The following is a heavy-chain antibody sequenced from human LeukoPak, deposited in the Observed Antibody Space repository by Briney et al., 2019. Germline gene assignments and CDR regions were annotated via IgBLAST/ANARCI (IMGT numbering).Heavy chain of an antibody. CDR3: VRTAGIFWSGAYYFDS. CDR2: MNPNSGNT. CDR1: GDTFTNYD. D-gene: IGHD3-3*01. Sequence: ASVKVSCKASGDTFTNYDINWVRQATAQGLEWMGWMNPNSGNTGYAQKFQGRLTMTRNTSITTAYMEVSSLRSEDTAVYYCVRTAGIFWSGAYYFDSWGQGTLVTVSS. J-gene: IGHJ4*02. V-gene: IGHV1-8*01.